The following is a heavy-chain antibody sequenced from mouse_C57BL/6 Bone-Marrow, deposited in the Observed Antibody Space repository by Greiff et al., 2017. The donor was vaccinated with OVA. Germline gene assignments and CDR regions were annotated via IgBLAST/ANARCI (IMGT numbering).Heavy chain of an antibody. J-gene: IGHJ2*01. CDR1: GFTFSDYY. CDR3: ARGTYDGTRDYFDY. Sequence: EVKLVESEGGLVQPGSSMKLSCTASGFTFSDYYMAWVRQVPEKGLEWVANINYDGSSTYYLDFLKSRFIISRDNAKNILYLPMSRLKSENTATYYCARGTYDGTRDYFDYWGQGTTLTVSS. CDR2: INYDGSST. V-gene: IGHV5-16*01. D-gene: IGHD2-3*01.